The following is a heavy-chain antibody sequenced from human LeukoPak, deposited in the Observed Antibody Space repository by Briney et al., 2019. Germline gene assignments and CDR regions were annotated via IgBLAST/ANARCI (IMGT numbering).Heavy chain of an antibody. J-gene: IGHJ4*02. CDR3: AKDPRRYSRTGGYFDY. Sequence: LPGGSLRLSCAASRFTFSNYGMHWVRQAPGKGLEWVAFISYDGSNKYYADSVKGRFTISRDNSKNTLYLQMNSLRAEDTAVYYCAKDPRRYSRTGGYFDYWGQGTLVTVSS. CDR2: ISYDGSNK. CDR1: RFTFSNYG. D-gene: IGHD6-13*01. V-gene: IGHV3-30*18.